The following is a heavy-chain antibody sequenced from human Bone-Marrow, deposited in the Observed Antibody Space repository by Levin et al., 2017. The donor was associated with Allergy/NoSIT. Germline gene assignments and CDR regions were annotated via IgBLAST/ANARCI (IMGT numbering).Heavy chain of an antibody. CDR1: GFTFSSYW. D-gene: IGHD6-19*01. CDR3: ARDKTVAGLNYFDY. CDR2: IKQDGSEK. V-gene: IGHV3-7*03. Sequence: GGSLRLSCAASGFTFSSYWMSWVRQAPGKGLEWVANIKQDGSEKYYVDSVKGRFTISRDNAKNSLYLQMNSLRAEDTAVYYCARDKTVAGLNYFDYWGQGTLVTVSS. J-gene: IGHJ4*02.